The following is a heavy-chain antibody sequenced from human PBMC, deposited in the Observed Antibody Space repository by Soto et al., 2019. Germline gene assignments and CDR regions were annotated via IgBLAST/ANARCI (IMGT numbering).Heavy chain of an antibody. CDR3: ARPKSKYGGYYYMDV. Sequence: PGESLKISCKGSGYSFTSYGIGWVRQMPGKGLEWMGIIYPGDSDTRYSPSFQGQVTISADKSISAAYLQWSSLKASDTAMYYCARPKSKYGGYYYMDVWGKGTTVTVSS. D-gene: IGHD4-17*01. J-gene: IGHJ6*03. CDR2: IYPGDSDT. V-gene: IGHV5-51*01. CDR1: GYSFTSYG.